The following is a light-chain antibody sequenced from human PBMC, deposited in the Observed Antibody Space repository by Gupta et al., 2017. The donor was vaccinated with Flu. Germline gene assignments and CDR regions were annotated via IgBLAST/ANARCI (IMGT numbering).Light chain of an antibody. V-gene: IGKV3-15*01. CDR2: GAY. J-gene: IGKJ5*01. CDR1: QSVRSN. Sequence: EIGITQSQATQSASPGERATLSCRASQSVRSNLAWYQQKPGQAPRLLIYGAYTTATGIPARFSGSGSGTEFTLTFSSLQSEDFAIYYCQQYENWPPITFGQGTRLEIK. CDR3: QQYENWPPIT.